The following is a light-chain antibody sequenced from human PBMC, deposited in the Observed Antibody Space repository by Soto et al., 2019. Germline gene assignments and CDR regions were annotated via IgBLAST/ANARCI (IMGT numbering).Light chain of an antibody. J-gene: IGLJ1*01. V-gene: IGLV2-14*01. CDR1: SSDVGGYKY. Sequence: QSALTQPASVSGSPGQSITISCTGTSSDVGGYKYVSWYQQHPGKAPKLMIYEVSNRPSGVSNRFSGSKSGNTASVTISGLQAEDEADYYCSSYSSTTTQVFGTGTQLTVL. CDR2: EVS. CDR3: SSYSSTTTQV.